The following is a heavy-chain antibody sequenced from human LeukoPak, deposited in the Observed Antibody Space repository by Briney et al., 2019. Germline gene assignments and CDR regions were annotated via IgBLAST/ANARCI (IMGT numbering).Heavy chain of an antibody. J-gene: IGHJ4*02. CDR1: GGSISSYY. D-gene: IGHD3-10*01. Sequence: PSETLSLTCTVSGGSISSYYWSWIRQPPGKGLEWIGYIYYSGSTNYSPSLKSRVTISVDTSKNQFSLKLSSVTAADTAVYYCAMYYYGSSKTFDYWGQGTLVTVSS. CDR2: IYYSGST. V-gene: IGHV4-59*01. CDR3: AMYYYGSSKTFDY.